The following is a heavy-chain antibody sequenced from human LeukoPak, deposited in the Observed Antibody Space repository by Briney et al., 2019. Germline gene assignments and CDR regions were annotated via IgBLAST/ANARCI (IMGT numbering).Heavy chain of an antibody. V-gene: IGHV3-23*01. CDR1: GFTFSIFA. Sequence: GGSLRLSCAASGFTFSIFAMMWVRQAPGKGLEWVSSITGDYATYSADPAKGRFTTSRDNSKNIVYLQMDSLRDDDTAVYYCAKGAASGLVDWFDPWGQGTLVTVSS. CDR2: ITGDYAT. J-gene: IGHJ5*02. CDR3: AKGAASGLVDWFDP. D-gene: IGHD3-22*01.